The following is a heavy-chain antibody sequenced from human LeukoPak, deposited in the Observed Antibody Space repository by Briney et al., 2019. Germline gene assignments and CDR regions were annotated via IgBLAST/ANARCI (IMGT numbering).Heavy chain of an antibody. CDR1: GFTFRSYA. CDR2: ISGSGGST. CDR3: AKDLGCSSTSYPY. V-gene: IGHV3-23*01. D-gene: IGHD2-2*01. Sequence: GGSLRLSCAASGFTFRSYAMRWVRQAPGKGLEWVSAISGSGGSTYYADSVKGRFTMSRDNSKNTLYLQMNSLKAEDTAVYYCAKDLGCSSTSYPYWGQGTLVTVSS. J-gene: IGHJ4*02.